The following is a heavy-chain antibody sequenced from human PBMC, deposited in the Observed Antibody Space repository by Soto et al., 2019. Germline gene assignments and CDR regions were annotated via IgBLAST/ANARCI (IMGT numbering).Heavy chain of an antibody. D-gene: IGHD6-13*01. Sequence: QVQLVQSGAEVKKPGSSVKLSCKTSGGNFRNYAINWVRQAPGQGLEWMGGSIPVFGTANCAQTFQGRFTITADESTSTAYMELSSLRSEDTAVYYCAIPLPKQQLVRGAFDHWGQGTLVTVAS. J-gene: IGHJ4*02. CDR3: AIPLPKQQLVRGAFDH. CDR2: SIPVFGTA. V-gene: IGHV1-69*01. CDR1: GGNFRNYA.